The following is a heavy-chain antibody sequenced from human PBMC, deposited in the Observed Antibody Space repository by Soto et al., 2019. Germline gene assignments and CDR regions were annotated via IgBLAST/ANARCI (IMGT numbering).Heavy chain of an antibody. J-gene: IGHJ6*02. CDR2: IYYSGST. CDR3: ANRKRRIAARDRFQYYYYYGMDV. Sequence: QLQLQESGPGLVKPSETLSLTCTVSGGSISSSSYYWGWIRQPPGKGLEWIGSIYYSGSTYYNPSLKSRVTISVDTSKNQFSLKLSSVTAADTAVYYCANRKRRIAARDRFQYYYYYGMDVWGQGTTVTVSS. V-gene: IGHV4-39*01. CDR1: GGSISSSSYY. D-gene: IGHD6-6*01.